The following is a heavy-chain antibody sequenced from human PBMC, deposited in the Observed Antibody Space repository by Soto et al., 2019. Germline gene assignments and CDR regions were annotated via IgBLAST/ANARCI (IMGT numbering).Heavy chain of an antibody. V-gene: IGHV3-30-3*01. CDR3: TRGRSMIANDDFEY. J-gene: IGHJ4*02. CDR2: ISYDGSNK. Sequence: GGSLRLSCAASGFTFSSYAMHWVRQAPGKGLEWVAVISYDGSNKYFADSVKGRFKISRDTSKNTWSLEMESLGVEDSALYHCTRGRSMIANDDFEYWGQGTQVTVSS. D-gene: IGHD2-21*01. CDR1: GFTFSSYA.